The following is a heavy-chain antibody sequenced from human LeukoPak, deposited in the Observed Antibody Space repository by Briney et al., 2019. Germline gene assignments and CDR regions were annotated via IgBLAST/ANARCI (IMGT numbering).Heavy chain of an antibody. Sequence: PSETLSLTCTVSGGSISSYYWSWIRQSPGKGLEWIGYIYYSGDTNYNPSLKSRVTISVDTSKNQFSLKLNSVTAADTAVYYCARFGLGKHIEVAGIPFDIWGQGTMVTVSS. V-gene: IGHV4-59*01. D-gene: IGHD6-19*01. CDR2: IYYSGDT. CDR1: GGSISSYY. CDR3: ARFGLGKHIEVAGIPFDI. J-gene: IGHJ3*02.